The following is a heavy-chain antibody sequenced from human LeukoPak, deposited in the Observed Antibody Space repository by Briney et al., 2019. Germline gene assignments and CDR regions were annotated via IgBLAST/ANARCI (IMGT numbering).Heavy chain of an antibody. CDR1: GYTFTSYD. D-gene: IGHD5-24*01. Sequence: ASVKVSCKASGYTFTSYDINWVRQATGQGLEWMGWMNPNSGNTGYAQKFQGRVTMTRNTSISTAYMELSSLRSEDTAVYYCARVRGDGYSYYYYYGMDVWGQGTTVTVSS. CDR3: ARVRGDGYSYYYYYGMDV. J-gene: IGHJ6*02. V-gene: IGHV1-8*01. CDR2: MNPNSGNT.